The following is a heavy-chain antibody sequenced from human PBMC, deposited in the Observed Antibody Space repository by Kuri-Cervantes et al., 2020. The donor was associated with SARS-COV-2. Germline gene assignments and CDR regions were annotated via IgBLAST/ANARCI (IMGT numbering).Heavy chain of an antibody. J-gene: IGHJ6*03. Sequence: GSLRLSCAVYGGSFSGYYWSWIRQPPGKGLEWIGEINHSGSTNYNPSLKSRVTISVDTYKNQFSLKLSSVTAADTAVYYCARASMGSGSYYPYYYMDVWGKGTTVTVSS. CDR3: ARASMGSGSYYPYYYMDV. CDR1: GGSFSGYY. D-gene: IGHD1-26*01. V-gene: IGHV4-34*01. CDR2: INHSGST.